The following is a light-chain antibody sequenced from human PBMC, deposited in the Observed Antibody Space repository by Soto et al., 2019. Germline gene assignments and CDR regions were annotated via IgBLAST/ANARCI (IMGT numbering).Light chain of an antibody. V-gene: IGKV3-15*01. CDR3: HLYTKWPPDT. CDR1: QSVDIS. Sequence: VMTQSPATLSVSPGERATLFCRASQSVDISLAWYQQKPGQTPRLLIYGASTRATGIPARFSGSGSGTEFTLTSCSLQAEVLSIFYGHLYTKWPPDTFGHATKVDIK. CDR2: GAS. J-gene: IGKJ2*01.